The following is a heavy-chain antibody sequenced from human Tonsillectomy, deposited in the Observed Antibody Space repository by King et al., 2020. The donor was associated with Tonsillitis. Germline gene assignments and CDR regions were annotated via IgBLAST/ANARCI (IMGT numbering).Heavy chain of an antibody. J-gene: IGHJ4*02. CDR3: ARDQNYYDSSGYYRGGFDY. D-gene: IGHD3-22*01. CDR1: GGSISSYY. V-gene: IGHV4-59*01. Sequence: QLQESGPGLVKPSETLSLTCTVSGGSISSYYWSWIRQPPGKGLEWIGYIYYRGSTNYNPSLKSRVTISVDTSKNQFSLKLSSVTAADTAVYYCARDQNYYDSSGYYRGGFDYWGQGTLVTVSS. CDR2: IYYRGST.